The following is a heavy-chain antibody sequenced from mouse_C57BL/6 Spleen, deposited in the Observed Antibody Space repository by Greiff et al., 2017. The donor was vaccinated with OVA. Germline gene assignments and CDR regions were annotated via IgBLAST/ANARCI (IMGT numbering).Heavy chain of an antibody. CDR1: GFNIKDYY. CDR3: TGVVTDLLFDY. Sequence: VQLQQSGAELVRPGASVKLSCTASGFNIKDYYMHWVKQRPEQGLEWIGRIDPEDGDTEYAPKFQGKATMTADTSSNPAYLQLSSLTSEDPAVYYCTGVVTDLLFDYWGQGTTLTVSS. CDR2: IDPEDGDT. J-gene: IGHJ2*01. V-gene: IGHV14-1*01. D-gene: IGHD2-2*01.